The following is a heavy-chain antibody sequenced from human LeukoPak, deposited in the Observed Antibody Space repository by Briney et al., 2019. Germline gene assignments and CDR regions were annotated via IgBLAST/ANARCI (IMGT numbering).Heavy chain of an antibody. Sequence: PGGSLRLSCAASGFTSSSYWMSWVRQAPGKGLEWVANIKQDGSEKYYVDSVKGRFTISRDNAKNSLYLQMNSLRAEDTAVYYCAKVGGGYIVDYWGQGTLVTVSS. V-gene: IGHV3-7*01. J-gene: IGHJ4*02. CDR3: AKVGGGYIVDY. D-gene: IGHD3-16*01. CDR2: IKQDGSEK. CDR1: GFTSSSYW.